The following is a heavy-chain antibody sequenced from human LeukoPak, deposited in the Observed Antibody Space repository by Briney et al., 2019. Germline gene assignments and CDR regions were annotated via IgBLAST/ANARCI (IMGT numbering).Heavy chain of an antibody. CDR1: GGSISSYY. CDR3: ARDYQYYDFWSGYHDDAFDI. CDR2: IYTSGST. V-gene: IGHV4-4*07. Sequence: SETLSLTCTVSGGSISSYYWSWIRQPGGKGLEWIGRIYTSGSTNYNPSLKSRVTMSVDTSKNQFSLKLSSVTAADTAMYYCARDYQYYDFWSGYHDDAFDIWGQGTMVTVSS. D-gene: IGHD3-3*01. J-gene: IGHJ3*02.